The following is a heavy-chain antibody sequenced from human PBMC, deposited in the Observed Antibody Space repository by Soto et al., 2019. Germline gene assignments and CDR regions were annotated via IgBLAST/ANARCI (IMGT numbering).Heavy chain of an antibody. V-gene: IGHV1-69*12. CDR2: IMPIFRTA. Sequence: QVQVEQSGAEVKKPGSSVKVSCKASGGTFSTAAISWVRQAPGQGLEWMGGIMPIFRTADYAQKFQGRVTITADESTTTAYLGLRSLRSADTAVYYCARDKDRPQLGGNYYYIMDVWGQGTTVTVSS. D-gene: IGHD3-3*02. CDR1: GGTFSTAA. CDR3: ARDKDRPQLGGNYYYIMDV. J-gene: IGHJ6*02.